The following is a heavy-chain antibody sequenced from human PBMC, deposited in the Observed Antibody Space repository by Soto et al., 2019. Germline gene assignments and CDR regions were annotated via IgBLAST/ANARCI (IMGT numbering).Heavy chain of an antibody. CDR1: GYTFTSYY. CDR3: ARDQEVLRYFDWLLLLDY. V-gene: IGHV1-46*03. CDR2: INPSGGST. D-gene: IGHD3-9*01. Sequence: GASVKVSCKASGYTFTSYYMHWVRQAPGQGLEWMGIINPSGGSTSYAQKFQGRVTMTRDTSTSTFYMELSSLRSEDTAVYYCARDQEVLRYFDWLLLLDYWGQGTLVTVSS. J-gene: IGHJ4*02.